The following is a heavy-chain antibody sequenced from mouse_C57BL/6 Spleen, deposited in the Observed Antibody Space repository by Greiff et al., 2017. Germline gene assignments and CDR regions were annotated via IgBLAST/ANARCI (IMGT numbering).Heavy chain of an antibody. CDR2: INYDGSST. J-gene: IGHJ4*01. CDR1: GFTFSDYY. D-gene: IGHD2-3*01. CDR3: ARGYDGTDYYAMDY. Sequence: DVKLVESEGGLVQPGSSMKLSCTASGFTFSDYYMAWVRQVPEKGLEWVANINYDGSSTYYLDSLKSRFIISRDNAKNILYLQMSSLKSEDTATYYCARGYDGTDYYAMDYWGQGTSVTVSS. V-gene: IGHV5-16*01.